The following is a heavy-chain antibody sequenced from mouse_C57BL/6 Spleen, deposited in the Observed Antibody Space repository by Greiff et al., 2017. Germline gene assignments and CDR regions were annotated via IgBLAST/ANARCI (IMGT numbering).Heavy chain of an antibody. V-gene: IGHV1-69*01. CDR3: ARGLYYGSSSPYFDY. D-gene: IGHD1-1*01. CDR2: IDPSDSYT. Sequence: QVQLQQPGAELVMPGASVKLSCKASGYTFTSYWMHWVKQRPGQGLEWIGEIDPSDSYTNYNQKFKGKSTLTVDKSSSTASMHLSSLTSEDSAVYYCARGLYYGSSSPYFDYWGQGTTLTVSS. CDR1: GYTFTSYW. J-gene: IGHJ2*01.